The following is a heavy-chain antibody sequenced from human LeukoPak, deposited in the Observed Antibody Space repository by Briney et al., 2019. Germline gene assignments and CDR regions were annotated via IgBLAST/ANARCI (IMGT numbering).Heavy chain of an antibody. J-gene: IGHJ3*02. D-gene: IGHD2-21*02. Sequence: PGGSLRHSCAASGFTFSSYSMNWVRQAPGKGLEWVSSISSSSSYIYYADSVKGLFTISRDNAKNSLYLQMNSLRAEDTAVYYCARGGYCGGDCPDAFDIWGQGTMVTVSS. CDR1: GFTFSSYS. CDR2: ISSSSSYI. CDR3: ARGGYCGGDCPDAFDI. V-gene: IGHV3-21*01.